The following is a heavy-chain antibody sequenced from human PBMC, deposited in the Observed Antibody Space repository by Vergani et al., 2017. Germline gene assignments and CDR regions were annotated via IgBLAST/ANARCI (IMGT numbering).Heavy chain of an antibody. CDR2: ISGSGGST. V-gene: IGHV3-23*01. CDR1: GFTFSSYA. J-gene: IGHJ4*02. D-gene: IGHD2-21*02. CDR3: ARLEGGLLSPFDY. Sequence: TASGFTFSSYAMSWVRQAPGKGLEWVSAISGSGGSTYYADSVKGRFTISRDNSKNTLYPQMNSLRAEDTAVYYCARLEGGLLSPFDYWGQGTLVTVS.